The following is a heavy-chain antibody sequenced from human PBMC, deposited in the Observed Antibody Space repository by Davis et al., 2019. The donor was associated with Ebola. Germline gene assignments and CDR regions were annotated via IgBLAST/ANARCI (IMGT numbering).Heavy chain of an antibody. V-gene: IGHV3-30*03. CDR1: GFTFSSYG. CDR3: ATHYGSGSKFDH. D-gene: IGHD3-10*01. CDR2: ISYDGSNQ. J-gene: IGHJ4*02. Sequence: GGSLRLSCAASGFTFSSYGMHWVRQAPGKGLEWVAVISYDGSNQFYADSVKGRFRISRDNSKNMVFLQMNNLRGEDTAVYYCATHYGSGSKFDHWGQGTLVTVSS.